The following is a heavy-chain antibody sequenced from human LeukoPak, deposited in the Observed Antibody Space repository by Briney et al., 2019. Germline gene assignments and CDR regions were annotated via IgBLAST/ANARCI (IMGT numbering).Heavy chain of an antibody. J-gene: IGHJ4*02. CDR1: GSTFSSYG. V-gene: IGHV3-21*01. D-gene: IGHD6-13*01. CDR2: ISSSSSYI. Sequence: GGSLRLSCAASGSTFSSYGMSWVRQAPGKGLEWVSSISSSSSYIYYADSVKGRFTISRDNAKNSLYLQMNSLRAEDTAVYYCARPYSSSWAVDYWGQGTLVTVSS. CDR3: ARPYSSSWAVDY.